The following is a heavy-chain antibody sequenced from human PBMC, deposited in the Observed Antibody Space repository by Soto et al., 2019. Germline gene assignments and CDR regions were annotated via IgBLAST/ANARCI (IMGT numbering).Heavy chain of an antibody. CDR1: GFTFSSYG. D-gene: IGHD3-16*01. CDR2: ISYDGSNK. CDR3: AKDVWEVNQQLLTDY. J-gene: IGHJ4*02. V-gene: IGHV3-30*18. Sequence: QVQLVESGGGVVQPGRSLRLSCAASGFTFSSYGMHWVRQAPGKGLEWVAVISYDGSNKYYADSVKGRFTISRDNSKNTVYMQMNSLSAADTAVYYCAKDVWEVNQQLLTDYWGQGTLVTVSS.